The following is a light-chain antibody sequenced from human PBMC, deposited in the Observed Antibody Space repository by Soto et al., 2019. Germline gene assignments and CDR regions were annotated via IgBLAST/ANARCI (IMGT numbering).Light chain of an antibody. CDR2: AAS. J-gene: IGKJ2*01. Sequence: DIQMTQSPSSLSASVGDRVTITCRASQSISSYLNWYQQKPGKAPKLLIYAASSFQSGVPSRFSGSGSGTHFTLTISSRQPEDDATYNWQQSYRTPNTGGQGTKLESK. CDR1: QSISSY. CDR3: QQSYRTPNT. V-gene: IGKV1-39*01.